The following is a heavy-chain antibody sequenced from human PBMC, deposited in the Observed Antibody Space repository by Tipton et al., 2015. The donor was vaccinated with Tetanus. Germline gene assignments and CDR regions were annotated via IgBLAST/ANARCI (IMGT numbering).Heavy chain of an antibody. CDR2: VSDEGRVT. CDR1: GFTFGNFG. D-gene: IGHD3-10*01. V-gene: IGHV3-30*03. Sequence: SLRLSCIGSGFTFGNFGIHWVRQVLGKGLEWVAVVSDEGRVTHYADSLQGRFTISRDNSKNTLDLQMNSLRAEDTAVYYCGSGDGMDVWGQGTTVTVAS. CDR3: GSGDGMDV. J-gene: IGHJ6*02.